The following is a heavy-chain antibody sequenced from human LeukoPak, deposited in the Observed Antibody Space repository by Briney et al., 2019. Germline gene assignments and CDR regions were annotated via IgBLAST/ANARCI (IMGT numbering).Heavy chain of an antibody. J-gene: IGHJ4*02. D-gene: IGHD4-23*01. V-gene: IGHV4-39*01. CDR1: GGSIRSSYYY. Sequence: SETLSLTCTVSGGSIRSSYYYWGWIRQPPGKGLEWIGSIYDSGSTYYNPSLKSRVTISVDTSKNQFSLELSSVTAADTAVYYCANSANYGGNSGYFDCWGQGTLVTVSS. CDR3: ANSANYGGNSGYFDC. CDR2: IYDSGST.